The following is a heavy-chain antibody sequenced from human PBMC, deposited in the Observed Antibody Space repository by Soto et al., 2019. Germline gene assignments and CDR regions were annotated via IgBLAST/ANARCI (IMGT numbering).Heavy chain of an antibody. Sequence: GGSLRLSCAASGFTFSDHYMDWVRQAPGKGLEWVGRTRKKGDSYTTDYAASVKGRFTVSRDDSKSSLYLQMNSLKTEDTAVYYCARVRPGGSDDYGGNRRAPGAFDIWGQGTMVTVSS. V-gene: IGHV3-72*01. J-gene: IGHJ3*02. CDR1: GFTFSDHY. CDR2: TRKKGDSYTT. CDR3: ARVRPGGSDDYGGNRRAPGAFDI. D-gene: IGHD4-17*01.